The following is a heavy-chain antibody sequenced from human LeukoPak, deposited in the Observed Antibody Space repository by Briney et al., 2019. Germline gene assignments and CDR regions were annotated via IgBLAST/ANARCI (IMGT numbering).Heavy chain of an antibody. CDR3: ARGDCSGGICYSVTNFDY. Sequence: GGSLRLSCAASGFTFSNYGMHWVRQAPGKGLAWVAVIWFDGRNEHYVDSVKGRFTISRDNSKNTLYLQMNSLRAEDTAVYYCARGDCSGGICYSVTNFDYWGQGNLVTVSS. CDR1: GFTFSNYG. CDR2: IWFDGRNE. J-gene: IGHJ4*02. V-gene: IGHV3-33*01. D-gene: IGHD2-15*01.